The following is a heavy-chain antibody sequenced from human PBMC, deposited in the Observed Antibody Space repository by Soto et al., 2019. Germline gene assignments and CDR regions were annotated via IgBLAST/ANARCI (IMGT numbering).Heavy chain of an antibody. V-gene: IGHV3-53*02. CDR2: IYTGGST. D-gene: IGHD3-10*01. CDR1: GFTVSSKY. Sequence: EVQLVETGGGLIQPGGSLRLSCAASGFTVSSKYMSWVRQAPGKGLEWVSIIYTGGSTYYADFVKGRFTISRDNSKHTLYLAMNNLRAEDKAVYYCARDPVAGGFYYSYVLDVWCQGTTVTVSS. CDR3: ARDPVAGGFYYSYVLDV. J-gene: IGHJ6*02.